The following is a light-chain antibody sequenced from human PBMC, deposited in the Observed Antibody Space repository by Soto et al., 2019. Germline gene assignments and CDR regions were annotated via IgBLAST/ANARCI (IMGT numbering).Light chain of an antibody. Sequence: DIQMTQSPSSLSASVGDRVTITCRASRSISSYLNWYQQKPGNAPKLLIYAASNLQSGVPSRFSGSGSGTDFTLTISSLQPEDFATYFCQQNYSPPQTFGQGTKVEIK. J-gene: IGKJ1*01. CDR1: RSISSY. CDR3: QQNYSPPQT. V-gene: IGKV1-39*01. CDR2: AAS.